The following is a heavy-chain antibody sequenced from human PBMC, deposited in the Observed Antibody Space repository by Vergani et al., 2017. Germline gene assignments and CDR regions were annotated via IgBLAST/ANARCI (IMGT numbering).Heavy chain of an antibody. J-gene: IGHJ6*02. D-gene: IGHD3-10*01. Sequence: EVQLLESGGGLVQPGGSLRLSCAASGFIFSSYTMTWVRQAPGKGLEWVSAISGSGGTTYYADSVRGRFTISRDNSDHTLYLQMNSLRAEDTAVYYCAKYYFGSGSYYKPLGGYYYGMDVWGQGTTVTVSS. CDR3: AKYYFGSGSYYKPLGGYYYGMDV. V-gene: IGHV3-23*01. CDR1: GFIFSSYT. CDR2: ISGSGGTT.